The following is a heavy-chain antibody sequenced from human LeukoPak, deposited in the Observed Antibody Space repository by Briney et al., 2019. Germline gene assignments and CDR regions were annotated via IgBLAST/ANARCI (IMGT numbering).Heavy chain of an antibody. Sequence: GESLKISCNISGYRLTNNWLGWMRQVPGKGLERMGLIYPGDSDTRYSPSFQGQVTFSVDMSISTAYLQWSGLKTSDTAIYYCVRFGLTSSLDYWGQGTLVTVSS. V-gene: IGHV5-51*01. D-gene: IGHD1-1*01. CDR3: VRFGLTSSLDY. CDR2: IYPGDSDT. J-gene: IGHJ4*02. CDR1: GYRLTNNW.